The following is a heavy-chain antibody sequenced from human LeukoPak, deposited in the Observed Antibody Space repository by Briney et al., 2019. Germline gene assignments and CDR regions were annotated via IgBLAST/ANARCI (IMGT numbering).Heavy chain of an antibody. CDR2: INPSGGST. J-gene: IGHJ3*02. CDR1: GYTFTSYY. CDR3: AREPGREGAFDI. D-gene: IGHD1-26*01. Sequence: ASVKVSCKASGYTFTSYYMHWVRQAPGQGLEWMGIINPSGGSTSYAQKFQGRVTMTRDTSTSTVYMELSGLRSEDTAVYYCAREPGREGAFDIWGQGTMVTVSS. V-gene: IGHV1-46*01.